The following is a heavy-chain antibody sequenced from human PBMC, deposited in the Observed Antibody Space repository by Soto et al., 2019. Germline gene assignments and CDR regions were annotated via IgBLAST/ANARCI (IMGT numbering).Heavy chain of an antibody. CDR2: ISAYNGNT. D-gene: IGHD3-22*01. V-gene: IGHV1-18*01. Sequence: ASVKVSCKASGYTFTSYGISWVRQAPGQGLEWMGWISAYNGNTNYAQKLQGRVTMTTDNSKNTLYLQMNSLREDDTAVYYCARDPFDYDSDIVPPPSRGFDYWGQGTLVTVSS. CDR1: GYTFTSYG. CDR3: ARDPFDYDSDIVPPPSRGFDY. J-gene: IGHJ4*02.